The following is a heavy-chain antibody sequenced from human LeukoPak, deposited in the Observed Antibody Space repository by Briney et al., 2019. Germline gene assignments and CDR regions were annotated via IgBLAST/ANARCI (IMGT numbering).Heavy chain of an antibody. V-gene: IGHV4-4*07. J-gene: IGHJ3*02. D-gene: IGHD3-10*01. CDR1: GGSINIYY. CDR2: IYTTGST. Sequence: SETLSLTCTVSGGSINIYYWSWIRQPAGKGLEWIGRIYTTGSTNYNSSLKSRVTMSVDTSKNQFSLRLTSVTAADTAVYYCARVLWFGDLSDAFDIWGQGTMVTVSS. CDR3: ARVLWFGDLSDAFDI.